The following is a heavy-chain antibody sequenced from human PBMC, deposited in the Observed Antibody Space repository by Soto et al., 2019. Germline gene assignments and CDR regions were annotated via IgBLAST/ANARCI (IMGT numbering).Heavy chain of an antibody. CDR3: ASSAGHPGDFFYYNGMDV. CDR2: IMPMLGTT. Sequence: SVKVSCKAFRDTFRTSAISWVRQAPGQGLEWLGGIMPMLGTTSYAQKFNGRVTITADDSTTTAYMELSSLRSDDTAVYYCASSAGHPGDFFYYNGMDVWGQGTTVTVSS. V-gene: IGHV1-69*13. D-gene: IGHD3-10*01. J-gene: IGHJ6*02. CDR1: RDTFRTSA.